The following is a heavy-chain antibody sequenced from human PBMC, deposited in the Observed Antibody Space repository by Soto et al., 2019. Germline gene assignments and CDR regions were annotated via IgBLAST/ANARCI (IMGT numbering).Heavy chain of an antibody. D-gene: IGHD3-3*01. V-gene: IGHV4-30-4*01. CDR2: IYYSGGP. J-gene: IGHJ6*02. CDR3: ARTKKKYYDFWSGYFPRVGMDV. Sequence: SLTCTVSGGSIRSGDYYWSWIRQPPGKGLAWIGYIYYSGGPYSNPSLKSRVTISVATSKNQFSLKLSSVTAADTAVYYCARTKKKYYDFWSGYFPRVGMDVWGQVTTVIVCS. CDR1: GGSIRSGDYY.